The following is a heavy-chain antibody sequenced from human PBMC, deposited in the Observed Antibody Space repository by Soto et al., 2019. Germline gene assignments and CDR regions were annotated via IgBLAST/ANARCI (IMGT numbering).Heavy chain of an antibody. J-gene: IGHJ4*02. V-gene: IGHV1-18*01. CDR3: ATRSPAFDD. CDR2: ISTDKGNT. Sequence: ASVKVSCKTSGYTFTSYGIAWVRQAPGQGLEWMGWISTDKGNTNYAQKFQGRVTMTTDTSTSTAYMELRSLRSDDTAVYYCATRSPAFDDWGQGTLVTVSS. CDR1: GYTFTSYG.